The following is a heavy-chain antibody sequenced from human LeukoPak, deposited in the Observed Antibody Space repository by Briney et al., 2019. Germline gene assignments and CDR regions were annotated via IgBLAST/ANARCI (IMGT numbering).Heavy chain of an antibody. CDR1: GFTFSSYV. J-gene: IGHJ4*02. V-gene: IGHV3-30-3*01. CDR2: ISYDGSNK. Sequence: GKSLRLSCAASGFTFSSYVMHWVRQAPGKGLEWVAVISYDGSNKYYADSVKGRFTISRDNSKNTLYLQMNSLRAEDTAVYYCARDLAVAGTDVAGTYWGQGTLVTVSS. D-gene: IGHD6-19*01. CDR3: ARDLAVAGTDVAGTY.